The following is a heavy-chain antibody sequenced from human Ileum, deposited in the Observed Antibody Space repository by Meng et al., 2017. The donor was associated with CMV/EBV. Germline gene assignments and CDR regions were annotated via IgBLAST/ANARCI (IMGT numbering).Heavy chain of an antibody. CDR3: ARVGGDYYYYGMDV. J-gene: IGHJ6*02. D-gene: IGHD2-21*01. CDR1: GFTFSSYS. Sequence: GESLKISCAASGFTFSSYSMNWVRQAPGKGLEWVSSISSSSSYIYYADSVKGRFTISRDNAKNSLYLQMNSLRAEDTAVYYCARVGGDYYYYGMDVWGQGTTVTVFS. V-gene: IGHV3-21*01. CDR2: ISSSSSYI.